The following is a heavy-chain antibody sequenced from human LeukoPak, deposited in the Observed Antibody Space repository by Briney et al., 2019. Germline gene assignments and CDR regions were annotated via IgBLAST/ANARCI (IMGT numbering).Heavy chain of an antibody. CDR1: GFTVTSNY. J-gene: IGHJ4*02. CDR2: IYSGGGT. CDR3: AREDTYFFDY. Sequence: GGSLRLSCAASGFTVTSNYMSWVRQAPGKGVEWVSTIYSGGGTYYADSVKGRFTISRDISKNTLYLQMNSLRAEDTAVYYCAREDTYFFDYWGQGTLVTVSS. V-gene: IGHV3-66*01.